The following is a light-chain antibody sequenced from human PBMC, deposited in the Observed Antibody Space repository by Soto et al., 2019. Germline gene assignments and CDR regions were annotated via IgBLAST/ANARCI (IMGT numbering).Light chain of an antibody. J-gene: IGKJ5*01. CDR3: QQANSFPLT. CDR1: QDVSNW. V-gene: IGKV1-12*01. Sequence: DIQMTQSPSTVSASVGDRVTITCRASQDVSNWLAWYQQKPGKAPNLLIYAASTLQSGVPSRFSGSGSGTDFTLTISSLQPEDVATYYCQQANSFPLTLGQGTRLEI. CDR2: AAS.